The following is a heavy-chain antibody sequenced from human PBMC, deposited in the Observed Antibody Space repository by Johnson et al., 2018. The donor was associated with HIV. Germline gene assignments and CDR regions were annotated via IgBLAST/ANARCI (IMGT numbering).Heavy chain of an antibody. CDR2: IHNDGRRP. CDR1: GFTVSYYW. D-gene: IGHD4/OR15-4a*01. Sequence: VQLVESGGGVVQPGGSLRLSCAASGFTVSYYWMHWVRQAPGKGPVWVSHIHNDGRRPTYADSVKGRFTISRDNAKNSLYLQKNSLRAEDTALYYCARGAPLGCADAVDIWGQGTMVTVSS. J-gene: IGHJ3*02. V-gene: IGHV3-74*02. CDR3: ARGAPLGCADAVDI.